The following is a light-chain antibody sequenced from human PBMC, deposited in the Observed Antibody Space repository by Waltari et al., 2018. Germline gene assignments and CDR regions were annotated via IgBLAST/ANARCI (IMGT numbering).Light chain of an antibody. V-gene: IGLV1-47*01. Sequence: QSVLTQPPSASGTPGQGVTISCSGSRSNVGNNYVYWYQQLPGTAPNRCIYRNNQRPSGVADRFVGCKYGTSAAQDICGLRAEDEADYYCAAWYDSLSGRVFGAGTKVTVL. J-gene: IGLJ3*02. CDR3: AAWYDSLSGRV. CDR1: RSNVGNNY. CDR2: RNN.